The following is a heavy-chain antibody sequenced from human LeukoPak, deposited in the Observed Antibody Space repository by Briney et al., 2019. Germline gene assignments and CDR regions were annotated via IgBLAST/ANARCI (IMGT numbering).Heavy chain of an antibody. V-gene: IGHV4-4*07. CDR1: GGSISSYY. CDR2: ICTSGST. D-gene: IGHD3-10*01. J-gene: IGHJ4*02. CDR3: ATGTMVRGVYDY. Sequence: PSETLSLTCTVSGGSISSYYWSWIRQPAGKGLEWIGRICTSGSTNYNPSLKSRVTMSVDTSKNQFSLKLSSVTAADTAVYYCATGTMVRGVYDYWGQGTLVTVSS.